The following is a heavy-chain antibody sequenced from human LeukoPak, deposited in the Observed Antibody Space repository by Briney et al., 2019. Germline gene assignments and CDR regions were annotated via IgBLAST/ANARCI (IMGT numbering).Heavy chain of an antibody. V-gene: IGHV3-23*01. CDR1: GFTFTSYA. Sequence: PGGSLRLSCVASGFTFTSYAMSWVRQAPGTGLEWISAISANGRSTYHADSVKGRFTISRDISKNTLYLQMNRLRAEDTAVYYCAKVAGSSGYYPDFWGQGTLVTVSS. CDR3: AKVAGSSGYYPDF. J-gene: IGHJ4*02. CDR2: ISANGRST. D-gene: IGHD3-22*01.